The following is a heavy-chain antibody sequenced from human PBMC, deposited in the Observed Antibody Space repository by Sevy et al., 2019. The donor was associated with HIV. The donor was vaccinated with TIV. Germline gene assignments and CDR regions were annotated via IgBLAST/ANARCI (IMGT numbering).Heavy chain of an antibody. D-gene: IGHD2-2*01. Sequence: GGSLRLSCAASGLTFSSHAMSWVRQPPGRGLEWVSAINGSGETTSYADSVKGRFTISRDNSKNTLYLLMNGVRADDTAVYFCAQDSMLHLWRGYFDSWGQGTLVTVSS. J-gene: IGHJ4*02. V-gene: IGHV3-23*01. CDR1: GLTFSSHA. CDR3: AQDSMLHLWRGYFDS. CDR2: INGSGETT.